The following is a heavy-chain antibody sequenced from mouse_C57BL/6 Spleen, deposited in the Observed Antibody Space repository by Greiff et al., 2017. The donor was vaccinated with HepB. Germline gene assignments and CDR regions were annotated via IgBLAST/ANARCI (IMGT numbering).Heavy chain of an antibody. J-gene: IGHJ2*01. D-gene: IGHD1-1*01. CDR3: ARGGPYYYGSSDYFDY. CDR1: GYTFTSYW. V-gene: IGHV1-52*01. CDR2: IDPSDSET. Sequence: QVQLQQPGAELVRPGSSVKLSCKASGYTFTSYWMHWVKQRPIQGLEWIGNIDPSDSETHYNQKFKDKATLTVDKSSSTAYMQLSSLTSEDSAVYYCARGGPYYYGSSDYFDYWGQGTTLTVSS.